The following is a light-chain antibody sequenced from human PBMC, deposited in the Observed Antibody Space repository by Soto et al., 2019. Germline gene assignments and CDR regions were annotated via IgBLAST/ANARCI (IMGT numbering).Light chain of an antibody. Sequence: EIVMTQSPATLSLSPGERATLSCRASQSVSYYLAWYQQKPGQAPRLLIYDASSRATGVPDRFSGSGSGTDFTLTIGRLEPEDFAVFYCQQYGSSITFGQGTRLEIK. J-gene: IGKJ5*01. CDR1: QSVSYY. V-gene: IGKV3-20*01. CDR3: QQYGSSIT. CDR2: DAS.